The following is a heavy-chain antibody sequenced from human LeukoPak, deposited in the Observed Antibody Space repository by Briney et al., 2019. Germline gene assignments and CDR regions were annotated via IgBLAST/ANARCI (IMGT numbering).Heavy chain of an antibody. J-gene: IGHJ3*02. CDR1: GDSISSGGYY. D-gene: IGHD3-22*01. V-gene: IGHV4-31*03. Sequence: KSSETLSLTCTVSGDSISSGGYYWRWIRQHPGKGLEWIVYIYYSGSTYYNPSLKSRVTISVDTSKNQFSLKLSSVTAADTAVYYCARADSSGWTLRAFDIWGQGTMVTVSS. CDR2: IYYSGST. CDR3: ARADSSGWTLRAFDI.